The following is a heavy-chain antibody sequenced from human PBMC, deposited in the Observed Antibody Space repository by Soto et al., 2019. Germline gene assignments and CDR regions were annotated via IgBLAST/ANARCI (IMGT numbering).Heavy chain of an antibody. CDR2: IIPLFGTT. J-gene: IGHJ6*02. Sequence: QVQLVQSGTEVKKPGSSAKVSCKASGGTFSNYVISWVRQAPGQGLEWMGGIIPLFGTTDYAKKFQGRIAITADESMTTVYMYLSSLRFEDTAVYFCEIDLGSGEWSVVWGQGTTVIVSS. D-gene: IGHD3-10*01. CDR3: EIDLGSGEWSVV. V-gene: IGHV1-69*01. CDR1: GGTFSNYV.